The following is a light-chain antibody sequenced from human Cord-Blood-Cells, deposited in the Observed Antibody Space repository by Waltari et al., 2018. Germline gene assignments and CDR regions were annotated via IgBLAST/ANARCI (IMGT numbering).Light chain of an antibody. V-gene: IGLV3-19*01. J-gene: IGLJ1*01. CDR2: GKN. CDR1: SLRSYY. CDR3: NSRDSSGNHYV. Sequence: SSELTQDPAVSVALGQTVRITCQGDSLRSYYASWNQQKPGQAPVLVIYGKNNRPSGIPDRFAGSRSGNTACLTITGAQAEDEADYYCNSRDSSGNHYVFGTGSKVTVL.